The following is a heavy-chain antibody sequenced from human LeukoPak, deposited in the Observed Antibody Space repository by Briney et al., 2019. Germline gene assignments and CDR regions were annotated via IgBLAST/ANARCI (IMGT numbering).Heavy chain of an antibody. Sequence: GGSLRLSCAASGFTFSSYGMRWVRQAPGKGLEWVAFIRYDGSNKYYADSVKGRFTISRDNSKNTLYLQMNSLRAEDTAVYYCAKDRGPGIAVAGTGLFDYWGQGTLVTVSS. CDR3: AKDRGPGIAVAGTGLFDY. V-gene: IGHV3-30*02. D-gene: IGHD6-19*01. J-gene: IGHJ4*02. CDR2: IRYDGSNK. CDR1: GFTFSSYG.